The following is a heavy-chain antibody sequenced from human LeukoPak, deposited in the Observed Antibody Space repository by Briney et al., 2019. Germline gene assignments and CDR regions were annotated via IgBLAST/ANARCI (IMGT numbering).Heavy chain of an antibody. D-gene: IGHD2-15*01. Sequence: GGSLRLSCAASGFTVSSNYMSWVRQAPGKGLEWVSIIYSGGSTYYADSVKGRFTISRENSKNTLYLQMNSLRAEDTAVYYCARDLREGYCSGGSCYFNWFDPWGQGTLVTVSS. CDR1: GFTVSSNY. CDR3: ARDLREGYCSGGSCYFNWFDP. V-gene: IGHV3-66*02. J-gene: IGHJ5*02. CDR2: IYSGGST.